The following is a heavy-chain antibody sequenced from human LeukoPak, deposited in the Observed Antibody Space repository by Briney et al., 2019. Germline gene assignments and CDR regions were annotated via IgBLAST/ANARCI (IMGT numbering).Heavy chain of an antibody. V-gene: IGHV4-59*01. J-gene: IGHJ4*02. CDR2: IYYSGST. Sequence: SETLSLTSTVSGDSISSYYWSWIRQPPGKGLEWNGYIYYSGSTNYNPSLKSRVTISVDTSKNQFSLKLSSVTAADTAVYYCARERWETYYFDYWGQGTLVTVSS. CDR3: ARERWETYYFDY. CDR1: GDSISSYY. D-gene: IGHD1-26*01.